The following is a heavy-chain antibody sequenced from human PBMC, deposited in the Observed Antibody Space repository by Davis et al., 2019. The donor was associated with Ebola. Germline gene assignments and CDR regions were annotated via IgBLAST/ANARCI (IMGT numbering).Heavy chain of an antibody. CDR2: ISAYNGNT. CDR1: GYTFTSYG. V-gene: IGHV1-18*01. CDR3: ATTHGRWKDETFDY. J-gene: IGHJ4*02. Sequence: AASVTVSCKASGYTFTSYGISWVRQAPGQGLEWMGWISAYNGNTNYAQKLQGRVTMTTDTSTSTAYMELRSLRSDDTAVYYCATTHGRWKDETFDYWGQGTLVTVSS. D-gene: IGHD1-1*01.